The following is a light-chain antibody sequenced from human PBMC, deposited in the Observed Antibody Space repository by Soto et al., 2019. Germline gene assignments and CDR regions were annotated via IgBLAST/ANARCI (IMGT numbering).Light chain of an antibody. Sequence: QSVLTQPHSASGTPGQRGTLSCSGSSSNIGTSSVHWFQQLPGTAPKLLISTTNQRPSGVPERFSGSKSGTSASLAISGLQSEDEADYYCAAWDDSLNGHVFGTGTKVTVL. CDR1: SSNIGTSS. CDR2: TTN. V-gene: IGLV1-44*01. J-gene: IGLJ1*01. CDR3: AAWDDSLNGHV.